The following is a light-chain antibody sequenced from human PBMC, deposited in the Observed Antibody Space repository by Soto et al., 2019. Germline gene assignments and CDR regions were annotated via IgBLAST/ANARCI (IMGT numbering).Light chain of an antibody. V-gene: IGKV1-5*01. CDR3: QQYKTYSRT. J-gene: IGKJ4*02. CDR1: QSLSTW. CDR2: DAS. Sequence: DIQMTQSPSTLSASVGDRVTITCRANQSLSTWLAWYQQKPGKAPKLLISDASSFESGVPSRFSGSGSGTEFTLTISSLQPDDFATYYCQQYKTYSRTFGAGTKV.